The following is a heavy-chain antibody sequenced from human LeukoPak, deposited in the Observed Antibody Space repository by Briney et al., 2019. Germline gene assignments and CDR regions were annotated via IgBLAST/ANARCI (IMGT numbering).Heavy chain of an antibody. V-gene: IGHV3-23*01. J-gene: IGHJ4*02. D-gene: IGHD6-13*01. Sequence: GGSLRLSCAASGFTFSSYAMSWVRQAPGKGLEWVSAISGSGGSTYYADSVKGRFTISRDNSKNTLYLQMNSLRAEDTAVYYCAKNSPRTNSIAAAGDYWGQGTLVTVSS. CDR3: AKNSPRTNSIAAAGDY. CDR1: GFTFSSYA. CDR2: ISGSGGST.